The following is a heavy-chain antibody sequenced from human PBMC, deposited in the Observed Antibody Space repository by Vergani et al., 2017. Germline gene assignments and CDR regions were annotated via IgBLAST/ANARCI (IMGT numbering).Heavy chain of an antibody. J-gene: IGHJ6*03. CDR3: ATSGYSYGYYYYYMDV. Sequence: QVQLVQSGAEVKKPGASVKVSCKVSGYTLTELSMHWVRQAPGKGLEWMGGFDPEDGETIYAQKFQGRVTMTEDTSTDTAYMELNSLRSEDTAVYYCATSGYSYGYYYYYMDVWGKGTTVTVSS. D-gene: IGHD5-18*01. CDR2: FDPEDGET. CDR1: GYTLTELS. V-gene: IGHV1-24*01.